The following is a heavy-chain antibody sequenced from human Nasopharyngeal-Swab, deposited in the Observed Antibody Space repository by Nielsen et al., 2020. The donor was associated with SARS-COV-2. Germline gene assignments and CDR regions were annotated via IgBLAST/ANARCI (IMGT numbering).Heavy chain of an antibody. CDR2: IRSKAYGGTT. D-gene: IGHD1-1*01. CDR1: GFTFGDYA. V-gene: IGHV3-49*04. Sequence: GESLKISCTASGFTFGDYAMSWVRQAPGKGLEWVGFIRSKAYGGTTEYAASVKGRFTISRDDSKSIAYLQMNSLKTEDTAVYYCTRAFGLERPWSDAFDIWGQGTMVTVSS. J-gene: IGHJ3*02. CDR3: TRAFGLERPWSDAFDI.